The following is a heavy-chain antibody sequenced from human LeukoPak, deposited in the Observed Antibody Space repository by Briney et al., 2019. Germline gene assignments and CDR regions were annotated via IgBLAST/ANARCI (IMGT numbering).Heavy chain of an antibody. Sequence: GASVKVSCKASGYRFTSQYVHWVRQAPGQGLEWMGIINPTGGSTRNTQKFQGRFSVTGDTSTSTVYMELSRLRSEDTAVYYCASFYNTNDALDIWGQGTMVTVSS. CDR1: GYRFTSQY. CDR2: INPTGGST. D-gene: IGHD1-1*01. V-gene: IGHV1-46*01. CDR3: ASFYNTNDALDI. J-gene: IGHJ3*02.